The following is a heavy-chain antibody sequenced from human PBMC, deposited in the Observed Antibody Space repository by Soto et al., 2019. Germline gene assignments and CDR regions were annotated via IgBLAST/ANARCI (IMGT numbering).Heavy chain of an antibody. CDR3: AKGPDPWQWQGY. J-gene: IGHJ4*02. CDR2: ISSGAGST. Sequence: GGSLRVSCAASGFTFSNYAKTWVLQAPGKGLEWVSTISSGAGSTYYADSVKGRFTISRDSSKNTLYLQMNSLRAEDTAVYYCAKGPDPWQWQGYWGQGTQVTVSS. D-gene: IGHD6-19*01. CDR1: GFTFSNYA. V-gene: IGHV3-23*01.